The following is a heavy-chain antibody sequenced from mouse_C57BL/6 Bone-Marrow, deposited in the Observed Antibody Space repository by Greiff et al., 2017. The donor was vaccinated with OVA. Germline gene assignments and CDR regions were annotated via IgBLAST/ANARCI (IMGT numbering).Heavy chain of an antibody. CDR3: ARDARLGMDY. V-gene: IGHV7-1*01. CDR1: GFTFSDFY. J-gene: IGHJ4*01. CDR2: SRNKANDYTT. Sequence: EVQLVESGGGLVQSGRSLRLSCATSGFTFSDFYMEWVRQAPGKGLEWIAASRNKANDYTTEYSASVKGRFIVSRDTSQSILYRQMNALRAEDTAIYYCARDARLGMDYWGQGTSVTVSS. D-gene: IGHD2-4*01.